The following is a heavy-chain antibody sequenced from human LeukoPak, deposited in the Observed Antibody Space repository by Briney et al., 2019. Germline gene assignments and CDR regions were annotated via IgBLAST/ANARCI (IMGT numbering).Heavy chain of an antibody. J-gene: IGHJ4*02. V-gene: IGHV4-59*01. CDR1: GGSISSYY. CDR2: IYYSGST. D-gene: IGHD6-19*01. CDR3: ARDGSRLYYFDY. Sequence: SETLSLTCTVSGGSISSYYWRWIRQPPGKGLEWIGYIYYSGSTNYNPSLKSRVTISVDTSKNQFSLKLSSVTAADTAVYYCARDGSRLYYFDYWGQGTLVTVSS.